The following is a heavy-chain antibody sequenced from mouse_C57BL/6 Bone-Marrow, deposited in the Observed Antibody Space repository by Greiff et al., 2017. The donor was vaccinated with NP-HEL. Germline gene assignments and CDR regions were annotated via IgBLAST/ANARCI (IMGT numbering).Heavy chain of an antibody. J-gene: IGHJ4*01. V-gene: IGHV1-50*01. CDR3: VISNYGSSPYAMDY. D-gene: IGHD1-1*01. Sequence: QVQLKQPGAELVKPGASVKLSCKASGYTFTSYWMQWVKQRPGQGLEWIGEIDPSDSYTNYNQKFKGKATLTVDTSSSTAYMQLSSLTSEDSAVYYCVISNYGSSPYAMDYWGQGTSVTVSS. CDR2: IDPSDSYT. CDR1: GYTFTSYW.